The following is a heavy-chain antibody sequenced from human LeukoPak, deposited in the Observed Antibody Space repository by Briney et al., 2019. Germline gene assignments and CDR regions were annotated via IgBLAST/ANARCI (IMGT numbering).Heavy chain of an antibody. CDR3: AGGARAGYNLEPFDY. J-gene: IGHJ4*02. D-gene: IGHD5-24*01. CDR2: LYYSGST. CDR1: GGPMSSYY. V-gene: IGHV4-59*08. Sequence: PSETLSLTCTVSGGPMSSYYWSWIRQPPGKGLEWIGYLYYSGSTKYNPSLKSRVTISVDQSKNQFSLKLSSVTAADTAVYYCAGGARAGYNLEPFDYWGQGALVTVSS.